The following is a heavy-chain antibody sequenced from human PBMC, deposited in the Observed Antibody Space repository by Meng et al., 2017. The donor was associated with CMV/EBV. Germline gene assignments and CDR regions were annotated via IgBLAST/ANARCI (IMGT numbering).Heavy chain of an antibody. CDR2: ISYDGTYK. Sequence: GESLKISCAASGFTLNSYTVHWVRQAPGKGLEWMAVISYDGTYKYYGDSVKGRFTVPRDNSKRSLYLQMNSLRPEDTAVYYCATSRFHGDFTDAVNIWGQGTLVTVSS. J-gene: IGHJ3*02. CDR1: GFTLNSYT. CDR3: ATSRFHGDFTDAVNI. D-gene: IGHD4-17*01. V-gene: IGHV3-30-3*01.